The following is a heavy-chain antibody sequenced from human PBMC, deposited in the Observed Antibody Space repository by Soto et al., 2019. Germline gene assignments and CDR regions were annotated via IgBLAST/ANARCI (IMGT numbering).Heavy chain of an antibody. CDR2: ISGSGGST. CDR1: GFTVSSKY. Sequence: PGGSLRLSCAASGFTVSSKYMSWVRQAPGKGLEWVSAISGSGGSTYYADSVKGRFTISRDNSKNTLYLQMNSLRAEDTAVYYCAKSKWLRYYYYYYMDVWGKGTTVTVSS. J-gene: IGHJ6*03. CDR3: AKSKWLRYYYYYYMDV. D-gene: IGHD5-12*01. V-gene: IGHV3-23*01.